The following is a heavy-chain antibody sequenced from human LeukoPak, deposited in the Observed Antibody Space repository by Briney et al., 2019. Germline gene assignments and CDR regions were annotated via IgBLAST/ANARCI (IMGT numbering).Heavy chain of an antibody. CDR2: IYPGDSDT. D-gene: IGHD6-13*01. CDR1: GYSFTRYW. J-gene: IGHJ3*02. CDR3: ASRYSSSWGPRDAFDI. Sequence: GESLKISRKGSGYSFTRYWIGWVRPMPGKGLEWMGIIYPGDSDTRYSPSFQGQVTISADKSISTAYLQWSSLKASDTAMYYCASRYSSSWGPRDAFDIWGQGTMVTVSS. V-gene: IGHV5-51*01.